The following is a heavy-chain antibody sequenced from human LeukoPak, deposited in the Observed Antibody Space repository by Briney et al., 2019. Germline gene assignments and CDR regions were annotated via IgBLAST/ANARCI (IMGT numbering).Heavy chain of an antibody. CDR2: IYYSGST. Sequence: SETLSLTCTVSGGSISSYYWSWIRQPPGKGLEWIGYIYYSGSTNYNPSLKSRDTISVDTSKNQFSLKLSSVTAADTAVYYCAREEVAASWFDPWGQGTLVTVSS. CDR3: AREEVAASWFDP. D-gene: IGHD2-15*01. V-gene: IGHV4-59*01. CDR1: GGSISSYY. J-gene: IGHJ5*02.